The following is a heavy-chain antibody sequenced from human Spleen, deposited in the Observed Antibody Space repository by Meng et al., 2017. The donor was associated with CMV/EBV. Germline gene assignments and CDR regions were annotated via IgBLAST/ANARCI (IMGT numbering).Heavy chain of an antibody. CDR1: EFTFSDYS. CDR3: AKGLERWCYYGVVV. V-gene: IGHV3-48*04. D-gene: IGHD1-1*01. J-gene: IGHJ6*02. Sequence: GGSLRLSCEASEFTFSDYSMNWVRQAPGKGLEWVSYISSSSSTIYNADSVKGRFTISRENAKNSLFLQMNGLTVEDTAVYYCAKGLERWCYYGVVVLGQGTTVTVSS. CDR2: ISSSSSTI.